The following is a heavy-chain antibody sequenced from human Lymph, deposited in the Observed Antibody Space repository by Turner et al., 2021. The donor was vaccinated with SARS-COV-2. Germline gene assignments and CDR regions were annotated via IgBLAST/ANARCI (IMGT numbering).Heavy chain of an antibody. CDR1: AFAFSSYG. V-gene: IGHV3-30*04. CDR2: ISYDGSDK. D-gene: IGHD3-22*01. Sequence: QVQLVESGGGVVQPGRSLRLSCVASAFAFSSYGMHWVRQAPGKGLEWVAFISYDGSDKYYADSVKGRFTFSRDNSKNTLYLQMNSLRAEDTAVYYCARDRDSSGWVDYWGQGTLVTVSS. J-gene: IGHJ4*02. CDR3: ARDRDSSGWVDY.